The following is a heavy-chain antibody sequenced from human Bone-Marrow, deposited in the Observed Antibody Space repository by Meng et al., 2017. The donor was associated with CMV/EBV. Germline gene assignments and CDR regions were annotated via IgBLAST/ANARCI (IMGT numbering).Heavy chain of an antibody. Sequence: GESLKISCAASGFTFSSYWMSWVRQAPGKGLEWVSGINWNGGSTGYADSVKGRFTISRDNAKNSLYLQMNSLRAEDTAVYYCARDTYSNYVLPHYYYYGMDVWGQGTTVTVSS. V-gene: IGHV3-20*04. J-gene: IGHJ6*02. CDR1: GFTFSSYW. CDR3: ARDTYSNYVLPHYYYYGMDV. D-gene: IGHD4-11*01. CDR2: INWNGGST.